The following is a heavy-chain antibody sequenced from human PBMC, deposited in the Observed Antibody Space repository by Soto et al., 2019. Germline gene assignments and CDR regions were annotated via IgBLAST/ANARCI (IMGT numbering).Heavy chain of an antibody. CDR3: ARGNGSGHAGVYYYYYMDV. CDR1: GGSFSGYY. J-gene: IGHJ6*03. V-gene: IGHV4-34*01. D-gene: IGHD3-10*01. CDR2: INHSGST. Sequence: PSETLSLTCAVYGGSFSGYYWSWIRQPPGKGLEWIGEINHSGSTNYNPSLKSRVTISVDTSKNQFSLKLSSVTAADTAVYYCARGNGSGHAGVYYYYYMDVWGKGTTVTVSS.